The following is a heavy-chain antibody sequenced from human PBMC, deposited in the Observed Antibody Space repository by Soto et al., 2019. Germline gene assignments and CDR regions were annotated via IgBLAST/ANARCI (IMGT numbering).Heavy chain of an antibody. CDR3: ARIKRGFSYVDY. V-gene: IGHV2-26*02. CDR1: GFPLSNGRTG. D-gene: IGHD5-18*01. Sequence: SGPTLVNPTETLPLTCSVSGFPLSNGRTGVGWIRQPPGKSLEWLTHIFSNDEKSYSTSLKSRLTISKDTSKSQVVLTLSNVDPVDTATYFCARIKRGFSYVDYWGQGTLVTVSS. J-gene: IGHJ4*02. CDR2: IFSNDEK.